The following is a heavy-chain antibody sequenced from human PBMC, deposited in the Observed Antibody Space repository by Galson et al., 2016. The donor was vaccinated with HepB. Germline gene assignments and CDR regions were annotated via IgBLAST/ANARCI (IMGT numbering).Heavy chain of an antibody. CDR3: ARAMGQYQLLPFAMNV. Sequence: SLRLSCAASAFTFSRYSMSWVRQAPGRGLEWLSSISSGSDYIHYADSVKGRFTISRDNAKNSLYLHLSSLRVDDTAVYYCARAMGQYQLLPFAMNVWGQGTMLAVSS. CDR2: ISSGSDYI. J-gene: IGHJ6*02. CDR1: AFTFSRYS. V-gene: IGHV3-21*01. D-gene: IGHD2-21*01.